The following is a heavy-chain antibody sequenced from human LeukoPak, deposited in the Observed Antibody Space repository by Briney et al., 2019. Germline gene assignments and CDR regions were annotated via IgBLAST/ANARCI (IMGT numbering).Heavy chain of an antibody. D-gene: IGHD4-11*01. Sequence: GSLRLSCEGSGFNFNDAWMSWIRHAPGKGLEWVGRVRTTAEGETTDYGAPVRGRFIISRDDSKSMVYLQMNRLETEDTAIYYCTAGLGKTDDDSWGQGTLVTVSS. CDR2: VRTTAEGETT. V-gene: IGHV3-15*01. CDR3: TAGLGKTDDDS. J-gene: IGHJ4*02. CDR1: GFNFNDAW.